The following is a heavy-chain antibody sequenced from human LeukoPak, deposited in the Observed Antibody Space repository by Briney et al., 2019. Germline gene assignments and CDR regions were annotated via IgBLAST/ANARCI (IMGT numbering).Heavy chain of an antibody. J-gene: IGHJ6*02. CDR1: GYTLTELS. Sequence: ASVTVSCKVSGYTLTELSMHWVRQAPGKGRWWMGGFDPEDGETIYAQKFQGRVTMTEDTSTDTAYMELSSLRSEDTAVYYCATDGQPHAPYSSTVYGMDVWGQGTTVTVSS. V-gene: IGHV1-24*01. CDR2: FDPEDGET. D-gene: IGHD6-13*01. CDR3: ATDGQPHAPYSSTVYGMDV.